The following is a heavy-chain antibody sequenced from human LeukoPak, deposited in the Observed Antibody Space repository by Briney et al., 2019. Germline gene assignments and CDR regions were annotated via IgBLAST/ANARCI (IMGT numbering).Heavy chain of an antibody. V-gene: IGHV5-51*01. CDR1: GYSFSNFW. Sequence: GESLKISCQGSGYSFSNFWIGWVRQMPGKGLEWMGIIYSGDSDTRYSPSFQGQVIISADRSVNTVYLQWDSLKASDTATYYCARREASANFDYWGQGTLVTVSS. CDR2: IYSGDSDT. D-gene: IGHD2-15*01. CDR3: ARREASANFDY. J-gene: IGHJ4*02.